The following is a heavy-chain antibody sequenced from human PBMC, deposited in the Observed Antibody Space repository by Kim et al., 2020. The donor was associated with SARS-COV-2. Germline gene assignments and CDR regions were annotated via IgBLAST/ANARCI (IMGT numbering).Heavy chain of an antibody. CDR3: TTGLLQLWFLVPLAEYFQH. CDR1: GFTFSNAW. D-gene: IGHD5-18*01. J-gene: IGHJ1*01. CDR2: IKSKTDGGTT. Sequence: GGSLRLSCAASGFTFSNAWMSWVRQAPGKGLEWVGRIKSKTDGGTTDYAAPVKGRFTISRDDSKNTLYLQMNSLKTEDTAVYYCTTGLLQLWFLVPLAEYFQHWGQGTLVTVSS. V-gene: IGHV3-15*01.